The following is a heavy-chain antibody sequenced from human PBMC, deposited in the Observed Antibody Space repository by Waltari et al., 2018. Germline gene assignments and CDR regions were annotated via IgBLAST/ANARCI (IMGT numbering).Heavy chain of an antibody. D-gene: IGHD5-12*01. V-gene: IGHV1-3*01. CDR1: GYTFTSYA. CDR2: INAGNGNT. J-gene: IGHJ6*03. CDR3: ARDHGYNYYYYYMDV. Sequence: QVQLVQSGAEVKKPGASVKVSCKASGYTFTSYAMHWVRQAPGQRLEWMGWINAGNGNTKYSQKFQGRVTITRDTSASTAYMELSSLRSEDTAVYYCARDHGYNYYYYYMDVWGKGTTVTVSS.